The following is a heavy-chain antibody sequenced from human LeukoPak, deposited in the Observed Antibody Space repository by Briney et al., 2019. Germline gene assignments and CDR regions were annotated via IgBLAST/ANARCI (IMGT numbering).Heavy chain of an antibody. J-gene: IGHJ6*04. CDR2: IYPGDSDT. Sequence: PGEPLKISCKGSGYSFTSYWIGWVRQMPGKGLEWMGIIYPGDSDTRYSPSFQGQVTISADKSISTAYLQWSSLKASDTAMYYCARHWAYCSSTSCPYYYGMDVWGKGTTVTVSS. D-gene: IGHD2-2*01. V-gene: IGHV5-51*01. CDR3: ARHWAYCSSTSCPYYYGMDV. CDR1: GYSFTSYW.